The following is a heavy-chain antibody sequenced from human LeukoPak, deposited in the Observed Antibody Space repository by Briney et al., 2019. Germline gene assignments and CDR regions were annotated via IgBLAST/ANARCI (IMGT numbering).Heavy chain of an antibody. J-gene: IGHJ4*02. Sequence: PGGSLRLPCAASGFTFSSYAMSWVRQAPGKGLEWVSAISGSGGSTYYADSVKGRFTISRDNSKNTLYLQMNSLRAEDTAVYYCAKDPGKTVTHSSIYFDYWGQGTLVTVSS. CDR3: AKDPGKTVTHSSIYFDY. V-gene: IGHV3-23*01. CDR1: GFTFSSYA. D-gene: IGHD4-17*01. CDR2: ISGSGGST.